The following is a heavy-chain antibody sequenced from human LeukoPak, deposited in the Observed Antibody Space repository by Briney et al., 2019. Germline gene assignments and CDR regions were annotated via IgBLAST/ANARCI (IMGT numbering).Heavy chain of an antibody. V-gene: IGHV3-21*01. CDR2: ISSSTSYI. Sequence: GGSLRLSCAASGFTFSIYSMNWVRQAPGKGLERVSSISSSTSYIYYADLVKGRFTISRDNARNSLYLQMNSLRAEDTAVYYCARDLNDAFDIWGQGTMVTVSS. CDR3: ARDLNDAFDI. CDR1: GFTFSIYS. J-gene: IGHJ3*02.